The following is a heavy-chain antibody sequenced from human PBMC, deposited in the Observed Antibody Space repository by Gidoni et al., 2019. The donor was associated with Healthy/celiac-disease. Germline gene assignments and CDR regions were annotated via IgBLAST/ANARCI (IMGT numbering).Heavy chain of an antibody. D-gene: IGHD2-21*02. CDR3: TTGYCGGDCYNF. CDR2: IKSKTDGGTT. Sequence: EVQLVEYGGGLVKPGGYLRLSCATSGFTVSNAWMSWVRQAPGKGLDWVGRIKSKTDGGTTDYSAPVKGRFTLSIDDSKTTLYLQMNSRKTEDTAVSYCTTGYCGGDCYNFWGQGTLVTVSS. V-gene: IGHV3-15*01. CDR1: GFTVSNAW. J-gene: IGHJ4*02.